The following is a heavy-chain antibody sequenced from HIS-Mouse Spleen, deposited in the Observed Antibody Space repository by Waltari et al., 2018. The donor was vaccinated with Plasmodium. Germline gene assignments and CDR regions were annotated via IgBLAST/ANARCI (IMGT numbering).Heavy chain of an antibody. Sequence: QVQLVQSGAEVKKPGASVKVSCKASGYTFTGSSTHLVPQAPGKGLEWMGWINPNSGGTNYAQKFQGRVTMTRDTSISTAYMELSRLRSDDTAVYYCARDLAAAGHFDYWGQGTLVTVSS. CDR2: INPNSGGT. J-gene: IGHJ4*02. D-gene: IGHD6-13*01. V-gene: IGHV1-2*02. CDR3: ARDLAAAGHFDY. CDR1: GYTFTGSS.